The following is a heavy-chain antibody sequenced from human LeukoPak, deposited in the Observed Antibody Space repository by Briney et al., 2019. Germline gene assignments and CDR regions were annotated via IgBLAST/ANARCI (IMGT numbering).Heavy chain of an antibody. CDR3: ARDQEGFDY. CDR2: IYPRDGST. J-gene: IGHJ4*02. Sequence: GASVKVSCKASGYTFTSNYIHSVRQAPGQGLEWMGMIYPRDGSTSYAQKFQGRVTVTRDTSTSTVHMELSGLRSEDTAVYYCARDQEGFDYWGQGTLVTVSS. CDR1: GYTFTSNY. V-gene: IGHV1-46*01.